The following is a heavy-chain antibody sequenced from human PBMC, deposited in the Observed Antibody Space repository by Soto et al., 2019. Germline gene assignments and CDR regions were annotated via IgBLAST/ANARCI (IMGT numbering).Heavy chain of an antibody. J-gene: IGHJ6*02. Sequence: GGSLRLSCAASGFTFSSYGMHWVRQAPGKGLEWVAVIWYDGSNKYYADSVKGRFTISRDNSKNTLYLQMNSLRAEDTAVYYCAREGVVVDTDVQRGSIYYYYYGMDVWGQGTTVTVSS. CDR1: GFTFSSYG. CDR3: AREGVVVDTDVQRGSIYYYYYGMDV. CDR2: IWYDGSNK. D-gene: IGHD2-2*01. V-gene: IGHV3-33*01.